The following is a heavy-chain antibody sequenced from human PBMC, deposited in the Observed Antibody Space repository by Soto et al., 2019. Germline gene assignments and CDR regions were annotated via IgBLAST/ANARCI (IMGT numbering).Heavy chain of an antibody. J-gene: IGHJ4*02. CDR3: ARADSGLDY. CDR1: GFSLSIYE. V-gene: IGHV3-48*03. Sequence: GGSLRLSCAASGFSLSIYEMNWVRQAPGKGLEWLAYVSTSGSLKNYADSVKGRFTISRDNTKNTLYLQMNSLRAEDTAVYYCARADSGLDYWGQGTLVTVSS. CDR2: VSTSGSLK. D-gene: IGHD6-19*01.